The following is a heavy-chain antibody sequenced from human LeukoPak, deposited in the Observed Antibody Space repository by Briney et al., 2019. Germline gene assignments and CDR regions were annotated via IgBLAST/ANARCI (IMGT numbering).Heavy chain of an antibody. CDR1: GFTFSDDY. CDR3: TRGPILLWIHNGMDV. CDR2: IISKAYGGTT. D-gene: IGHD3-10*01. Sequence: PGGSLRLSCAATGFTFSDDYMSWIRQAPGQGLEWVGFIISKAYGGTTEYTSSVKGRFTISRDDSKSIAYLQMNSLKTEDTAFYYCTRGPILLWIHNGMDVWGQGTTVTVSS. J-gene: IGHJ6*02. V-gene: IGHV3-49*01.